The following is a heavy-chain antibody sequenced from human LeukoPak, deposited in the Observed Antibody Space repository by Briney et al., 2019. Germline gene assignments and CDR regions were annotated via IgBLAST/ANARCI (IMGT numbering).Heavy chain of an antibody. V-gene: IGHV3-9*03. CDR3: ARRIAARDAFDI. CDR1: GFTFNNYA. D-gene: IGHD6-6*01. J-gene: IGHJ3*02. Sequence: GGSLRLSCAASGFTFNNYAMSWVRQAPGKGLEWVSGISWNSGSIGYADSVKGRFTISRDNAKNSLYLQMNSLRAEDMALYYCARRIAARDAFDIWGQGTMVTVSS. CDR2: ISWNSGSI.